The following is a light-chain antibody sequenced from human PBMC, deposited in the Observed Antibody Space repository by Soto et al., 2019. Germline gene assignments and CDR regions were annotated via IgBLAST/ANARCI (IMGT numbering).Light chain of an antibody. CDR2: KAP. V-gene: IGKV1-5*03. CDR1: QSISSW. CDR3: QQYNSYWQT. J-gene: IGKJ1*01. Sequence: DIQMTQSPSTLSASVGDRVTITCRASQSISSWLAWYQQKPGKAPKLLIYKAPSLESGVPSRFSGSGSGREFTLTTSSLQPDDFETYYYQQYNSYWQTFGQGTKVEIK.